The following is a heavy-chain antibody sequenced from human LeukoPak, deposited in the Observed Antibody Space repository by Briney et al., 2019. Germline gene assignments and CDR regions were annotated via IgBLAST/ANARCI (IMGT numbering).Heavy chain of an antibody. CDR1: GFTVSSNY. Sequence: GGSLRLSCAASGFTVSSNYMSWVRQAPGKGLEWVSVIYSGGSTYYADSVKGRFTISRDNSKNTLYLQMNSLRAEDTAVYYCARSTSWIQLWFDYWGQGTLVTVSS. D-gene: IGHD5-18*01. CDR2: IYSGGST. J-gene: IGHJ4*02. CDR3: ARSTSWIQLWFDY. V-gene: IGHV3-66*01.